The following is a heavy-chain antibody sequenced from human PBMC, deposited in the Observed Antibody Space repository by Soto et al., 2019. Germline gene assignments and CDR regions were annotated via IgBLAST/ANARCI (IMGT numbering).Heavy chain of an antibody. V-gene: IGHV1-69*13. CDR3: ARCLTHIDLTEPGGGWFDP. CDR1: GGTFSSYA. D-gene: IGHD3-3*01. Sequence: SVKVSCKASGGTFSSYAISWVRQAPGQGLEWMGGIIPIFGTANYAQKFQGRVTITADESTSTAYMQLSSLRSEDTAVYYCARCLTHIDLTEPGGGWFDPWGQGTLVTVSS. CDR2: IIPIFGTA. J-gene: IGHJ5*02.